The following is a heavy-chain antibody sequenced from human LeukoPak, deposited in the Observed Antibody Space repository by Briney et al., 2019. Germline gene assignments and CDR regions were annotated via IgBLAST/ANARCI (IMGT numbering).Heavy chain of an antibody. CDR3: ARVHEGNYYHYYMDV. CDR2: IRGSGGGI. Sequence: GGSLRLSCAASGFPFSTYSVTWVRQAPGKGLEWISYIRGSGGGIYYADPVQGRFTISRDNAKNSLYLQMSSLRAEDTAVYYCARVHEGNYYHYYMDVWGKGTTVTVSS. CDR1: GFPFSTYS. V-gene: IGHV3-48*01. J-gene: IGHJ6*03.